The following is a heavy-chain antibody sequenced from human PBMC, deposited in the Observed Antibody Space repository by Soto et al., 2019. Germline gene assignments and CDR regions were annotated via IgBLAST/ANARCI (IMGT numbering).Heavy chain of an antibody. CDR1: GFTFSSYA. V-gene: IGHV3-23*01. D-gene: IGHD3-9*01. Sequence: EVQLLESGGGLVQPGGSLRLSCAASGFTFSSYAMSWVRQAPGKGLEWVSAISGSGGSTYYADSGKGRFTISRDNSKNTLYLQMNRLRAEDTAVYYCAKRYDILTGYYLSPYYFDYWGQGTLVTVSS. CDR3: AKRYDILTGYYLSPYYFDY. CDR2: ISGSGGST. J-gene: IGHJ4*02.